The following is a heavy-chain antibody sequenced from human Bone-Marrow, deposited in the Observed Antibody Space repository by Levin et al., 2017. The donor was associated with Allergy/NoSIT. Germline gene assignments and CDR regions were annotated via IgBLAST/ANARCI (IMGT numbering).Heavy chain of an antibody. CDR2: IPRDGCHT. J-gene: IGHJ6*01. CDR1: TFFSFYYA. V-gene: IGHV3-30*03. CDR3: AQYMGDGSYHYYGMNI. Sequence: PGGSLRLSCVMSSASTFFSFYYAIPWVRQAPGKGLEWLAVIPRDGCHTFYGDSVKGRFAVPRDNSRRTVYLQMNRRRVDVTDVSFCAQYMGDGSYHYYGMNIWGQGTTVTVSS. D-gene: IGHD3-16*02.